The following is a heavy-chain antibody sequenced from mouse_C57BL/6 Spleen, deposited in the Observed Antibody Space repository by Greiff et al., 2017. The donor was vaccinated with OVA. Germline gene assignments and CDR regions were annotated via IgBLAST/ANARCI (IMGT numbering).Heavy chain of an antibody. CDR2: IDPNSGGT. V-gene: IGHV1-72*01. Sequence: QVQLKQPGAELVKPGASVKLSCKASGYTFTSYWMHWVKQRPGRGLEWIGRIDPNSGGTKYNEKFKSKATLTVDKPSSTAYMQLSSLTSEDSAVYYGARRNYIYFYFDYWGQGTTLTVSS. J-gene: IGHJ2*01. CDR1: GYTFTSYW. CDR3: ARRNYIYFYFDY. D-gene: IGHD2-12*01.